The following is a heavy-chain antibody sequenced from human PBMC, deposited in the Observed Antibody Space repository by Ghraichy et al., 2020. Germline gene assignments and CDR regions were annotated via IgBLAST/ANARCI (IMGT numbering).Heavy chain of an antibody. J-gene: IGHJ3*02. CDR1: GFTFSDYH. CDR2: IRKKANKYTT. CDR3: TRGFHSLDI. V-gene: IGHV3-72*01. Sequence: GESLNISCAASGFTFSDYHMDWVRQVPGKRLEWVARIRKKANKYTTEYAASAKGRFTISRDDSKNSLYLQMNTLETEDTAVYYCTRGFHSLDIWGQGTMVTVSS.